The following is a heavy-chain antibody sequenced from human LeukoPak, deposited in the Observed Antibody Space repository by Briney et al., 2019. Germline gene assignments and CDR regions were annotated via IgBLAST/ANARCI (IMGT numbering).Heavy chain of an antibody. V-gene: IGHV1-69*13. Sequence: ASVKVSCKASGGTFSSYAISWVRQAPGQGLEWMGGIIPIFGTANYAQKFQGRVTITADESTSTAYMELSSLRSEDTAVYCCARGGAGLRYFDWLLYYWGQGTLVTVSS. CDR1: GGTFSSYA. CDR2: IIPIFGTA. D-gene: IGHD3-9*01. CDR3: ARGGAGLRYFDWLLYY. J-gene: IGHJ4*02.